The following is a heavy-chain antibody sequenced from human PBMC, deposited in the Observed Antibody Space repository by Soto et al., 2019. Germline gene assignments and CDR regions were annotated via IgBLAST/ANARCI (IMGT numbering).Heavy chain of an antibody. CDR1: RYTFTDYY. CDR2: IHPNSGVT. D-gene: IGHD5-12*01. CDR3: ARAGLTTLELATMY. V-gene: IGHV1-2*02. Sequence: WASVKVSCKASRYTFTDYYMHWVRQSPGQGLEWMGWIHPNSGVTKFPQKFQGRVIMTRDTSISTVYMELSRLTSDDTAVYYCARAGLTTLELATMYWGQGTLVTVSS. J-gene: IGHJ4*02.